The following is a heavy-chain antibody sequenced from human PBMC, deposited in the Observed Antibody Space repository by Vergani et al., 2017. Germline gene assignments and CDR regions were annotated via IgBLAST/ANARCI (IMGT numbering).Heavy chain of an antibody. Sequence: QVQLVESGGGVVKPGGSLRLSCAASGFTFSDYYMSWIRQAPGKGLEWVSYIRSSGSTIYYADSVKGRFTISRDNAKNSLYLQMNSLRAEDTAVYYCAREGCSSASCYYYYGMDVWGQGTTVTVSS. CDR2: IRSSGSTI. J-gene: IGHJ6*02. CDR3: AREGCSSASCYYYYGMDV. V-gene: IGHV3-11*01. D-gene: IGHD2-2*01. CDR1: GFTFSDYY.